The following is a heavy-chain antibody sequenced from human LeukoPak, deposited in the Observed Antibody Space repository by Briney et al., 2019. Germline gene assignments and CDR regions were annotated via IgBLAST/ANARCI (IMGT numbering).Heavy chain of an antibody. CDR3: AKDLRTYCSGGSCYLNWFDP. CDR1: GFIFSSYA. V-gene: IGHV3-23*01. J-gene: IGHJ5*02. CDR2: VSGSGDNT. D-gene: IGHD2-15*01. Sequence: PGGSLRLSCAASGFIFSSYAMTWVRQAPVKGPEWVSVVSGSGDNTYYADSVKGRFTISRDNSKNTLYLQMNSLRAEDTAVYYCAKDLRTYCSGGSCYLNWFDPWGQGTLVTVSS.